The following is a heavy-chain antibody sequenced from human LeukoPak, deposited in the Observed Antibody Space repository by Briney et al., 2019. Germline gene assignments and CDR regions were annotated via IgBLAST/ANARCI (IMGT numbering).Heavy chain of an antibody. CDR2: ISGSGGST. D-gene: IGHD3-16*02. CDR1: GFTFSSYA. CDR3: AKDIQLST. J-gene: IGHJ3*01. V-gene: IGHV3-23*01. Sequence: PGGSLRLSCAASGFTFSSYAMSWVRQAPGKGLEWVSGISGSGGSTYYADSVKGRFTISRDNSKNTLSLQMNSLRGEDTAIYYCAKDIQLSTWGLGTMVTVSS.